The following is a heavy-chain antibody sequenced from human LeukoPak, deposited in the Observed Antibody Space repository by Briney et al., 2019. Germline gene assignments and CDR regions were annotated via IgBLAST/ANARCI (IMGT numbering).Heavy chain of an antibody. D-gene: IGHD3-10*01. Sequence: GGSLRLSCAASGFTFSSYSMNWVRQAPGKGLEWVSSISSSSTYIYSADSVKGRFTISRDNAKNSLYLQMNSLRAEDTAVYYCARESIWFGELPAYYYYYMDVWGKGTTVTVSS. CDR2: ISSSSTYI. J-gene: IGHJ6*03. V-gene: IGHV3-21*01. CDR1: GFTFSSYS. CDR3: ARESIWFGELPAYYYYYMDV.